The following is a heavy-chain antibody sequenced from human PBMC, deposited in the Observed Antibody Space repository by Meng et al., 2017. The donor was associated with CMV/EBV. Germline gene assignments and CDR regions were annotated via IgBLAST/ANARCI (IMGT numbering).Heavy chain of an antibody. CDR3: AREEYSHGLEYYYYGMDV. CDR1: GLTVSSTY. J-gene: IGHJ6*02. CDR2: IYSGGTS. V-gene: IGHV3-53*01. D-gene: IGHD5-18*01. Sequence: GGSLRLSCVVSGLTVSSTYMSWVRQAPGKGLEWVSVIYSGGTSYHADSVKGRFTISRDNAKNSLYLQMNSLRAEDTAVYYCAREEYSHGLEYYYYGMDVWGQGTTVTVSS.